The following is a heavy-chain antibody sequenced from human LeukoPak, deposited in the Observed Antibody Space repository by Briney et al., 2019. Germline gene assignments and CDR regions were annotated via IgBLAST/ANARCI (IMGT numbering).Heavy chain of an antibody. CDR1: GGSFSGYY. CDR3: ARGRYYGSGSYKWFDP. D-gene: IGHD3-10*01. CDR2: INHSGSA. J-gene: IGHJ5*02. V-gene: IGHV4-34*01. Sequence: SETLSLTCAVCGGSFSGYYWSWIRQPPGKGLEWIGEINHSGSANYNPSLKSRVTISVDTSKNQFSLKLSSVTAADTAVYYCARGRYYGSGSYKWFDPWGQGTLVTVSS.